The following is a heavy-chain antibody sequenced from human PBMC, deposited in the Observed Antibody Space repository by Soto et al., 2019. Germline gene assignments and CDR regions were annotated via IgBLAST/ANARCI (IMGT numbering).Heavy chain of an antibody. CDR2: ISYDGSNK. J-gene: IGHJ4*02. Sequence: QVQLVESGGGVVQPGRSLRLSCAASGFTFSSYAMHWVRQAPGKGLEWVAVISYDGSNKYYADSVKGRFTISRDNSKNTLYLQMNSLRAEDTAVYYFARSFDYWGQGTLVTVSS. CDR1: GFTFSSYA. CDR3: ARSFDY. V-gene: IGHV3-30-3*01.